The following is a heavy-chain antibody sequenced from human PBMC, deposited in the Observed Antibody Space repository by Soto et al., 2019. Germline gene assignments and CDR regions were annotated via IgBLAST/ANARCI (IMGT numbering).Heavy chain of an antibody. J-gene: IGHJ6*02. V-gene: IGHV4-34*01. CDR2: INHSGST. Sequence: QVQLQQWGAGLLKPSETLSLTCAVYGGSFSGYYWSWIRKPPGKGLEWIGEINHSGSTNYNPSLKSRVTISVDTSKNQFSLKLSSVTAADTAVYYCARGRLRSSSWLSYYYGMDVWGQGTTVTVSS. CDR3: ARGRLRSSSWLSYYYGMDV. CDR1: GGSFSGYY. D-gene: IGHD6-13*01.